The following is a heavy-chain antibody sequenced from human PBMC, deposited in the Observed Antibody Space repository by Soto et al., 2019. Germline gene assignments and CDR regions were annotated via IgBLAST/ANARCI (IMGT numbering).Heavy chain of an antibody. CDR2: IYYSGST. Sequence: SETLSLTCTVSGGSISSGGYYWSWIRQHPGKGLEWIGYIYYSGSTYYNPSLKSRVTISVDTSKNQFSLKLSSVTAADTAVYYCASIKVVPAAMATYNWNYFDYWGQGTLVTVSS. CDR3: ASIKVVPAAMATYNWNYFDY. J-gene: IGHJ4*02. D-gene: IGHD2-2*01. V-gene: IGHV4-31*03. CDR1: GGSISSGGYY.